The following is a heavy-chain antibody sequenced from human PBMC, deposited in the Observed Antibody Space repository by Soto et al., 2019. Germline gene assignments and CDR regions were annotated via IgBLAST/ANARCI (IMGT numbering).Heavy chain of an antibody. CDR2: ISSSSSTI. J-gene: IGHJ5*02. Sequence: EVQLVESGGGLVQPGGSLRLSCAASGFTFSSYSMNWVRQAPGKGLEWGSYISSSSSTIYYADSVKGRFTISRDNAKNSLYLQMNSLRAEDTAVYYCARGAYLNWFDPWGQGTLVTVSS. CDR3: ARGAYLNWFDP. V-gene: IGHV3-48*01. CDR1: GFTFSSYS.